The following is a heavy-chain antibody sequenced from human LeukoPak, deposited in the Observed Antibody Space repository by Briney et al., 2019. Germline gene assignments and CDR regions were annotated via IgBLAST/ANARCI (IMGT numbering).Heavy chain of an antibody. CDR2: IYSGGST. D-gene: IGHD5-18*01. V-gene: IGHV3-66*01. CDR1: GFTVSSNY. CDR3: ARIGYSYGRTFDY. Sequence: PGGSLRLSCAASGFTVSSNYMSWVRQAPGKGLEWVSVIYSGGSTYYADSVKGRFTISRDNSKNTLYLQMNSLRAEDTAVYYCARIGYSYGRTFDYWGQGTLVTVSS. J-gene: IGHJ4*02.